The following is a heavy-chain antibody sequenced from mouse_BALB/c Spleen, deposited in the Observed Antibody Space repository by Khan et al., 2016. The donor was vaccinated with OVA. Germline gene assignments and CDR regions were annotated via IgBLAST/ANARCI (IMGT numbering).Heavy chain of an antibody. Sequence: QVQLKESGAELARPGASVKMSCKASGYTFTTYTIHWVKQGPGQGLEWIGYIIPTNDYANYNQKFKDRATLTADKTSSTAYMQLSSLTSEDSALYYCAREGAYYRSDGWFAYCGQGTLVTVSA. D-gene: IGHD2-14*01. CDR3: AREGAYYRSDGWFAY. J-gene: IGHJ3*01. V-gene: IGHV1-4*01. CDR1: GYTFTTYT. CDR2: IIPTNDYA.